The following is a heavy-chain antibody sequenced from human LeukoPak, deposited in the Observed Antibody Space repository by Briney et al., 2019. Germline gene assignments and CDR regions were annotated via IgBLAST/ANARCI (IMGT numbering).Heavy chain of an antibody. CDR2: AHYRSKWFY. CDR1: GDSVSSNGVA. D-gene: IGHD6-13*01. J-gene: IGHJ6*04. Sequence: SQTLSLTCAISGDSVSSNGVAWNWIRQSPSRGLEWLGRAHYRSKWFYDYAVSVKSRIIINSDTSKNQFSLQLNSVTPEDTAVYYCARVAAPGPLYYYGMDVWGKGTTVTVSS. V-gene: IGHV6-1*01. CDR3: ARVAAPGPLYYYGMDV.